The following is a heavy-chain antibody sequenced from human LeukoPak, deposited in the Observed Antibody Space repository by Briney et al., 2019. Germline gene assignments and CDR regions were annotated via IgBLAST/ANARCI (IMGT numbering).Heavy chain of an antibody. CDR3: AKLREWELPDLFDY. CDR1: GFTFRSYG. Sequence: SGGTLRLSCAASGFTFRSYGMSWVRQAPGKGLEWVSAISGSGGSTYYADSVRGRFTISRDNSKNTLYLQMNSLRAEDTAVYYCAKLREWELPDLFDYWGQGTLVTVSS. J-gene: IGHJ4*02. D-gene: IGHD1-26*01. V-gene: IGHV3-23*01. CDR2: ISGSGGST.